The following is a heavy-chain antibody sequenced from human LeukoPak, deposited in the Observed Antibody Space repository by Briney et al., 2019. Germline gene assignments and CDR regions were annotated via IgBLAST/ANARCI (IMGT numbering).Heavy chain of an antibody. D-gene: IGHD4-17*01. J-gene: IGHJ4*02. Sequence: PSETLSLTCTVSGGSISSSSYYWGWIRQPPGKGLEWIGYIYYSGSTNYNPSLKSRVTISVDTSKNQFSLKLSSVTAADTAVYYCARARSGDYVLDYWGQGTLVTVSS. V-gene: IGHV4-61*05. CDR2: IYYSGST. CDR1: GGSISSSSYY. CDR3: ARARSGDYVLDY.